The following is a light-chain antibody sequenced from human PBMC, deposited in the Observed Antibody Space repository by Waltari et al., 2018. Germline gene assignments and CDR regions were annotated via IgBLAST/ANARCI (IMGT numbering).Light chain of an antibody. V-gene: IGLV2-14*03. CDR2: DVS. CDR3: SSYTSSSTWV. CDR1: SSDVGGYNY. Sequence: QSALTQPASVSGSPGQSITIPCTGTSSDVGGYNYVSWYQQHPGKAPKLMIYDVSNRPSGVSNRFSGSKSGNTASLTISGLQAEDEADYYCSSYTSSSTWVFGGGTKLTVL. J-gene: IGLJ3*02.